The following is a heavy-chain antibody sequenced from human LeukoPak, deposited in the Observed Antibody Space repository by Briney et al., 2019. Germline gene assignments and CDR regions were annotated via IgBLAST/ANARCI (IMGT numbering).Heavy chain of an antibody. CDR2: MNWNGGST. J-gene: IGHJ4*02. CDR3: ARSLWFGETVGVY. CDR1: GFTFDDYG. V-gene: IGHV3-20*04. D-gene: IGHD3-10*01. Sequence: SGGSLRLSCAASGFTFDDYGMSWVRQAPGKGLEWVSGMNWNGGSTGYADSVKGRFTIPRDNAKNSLYLQMNCLRAEDTALYYCARSLWFGETVGVYWGQGTLVTVSS.